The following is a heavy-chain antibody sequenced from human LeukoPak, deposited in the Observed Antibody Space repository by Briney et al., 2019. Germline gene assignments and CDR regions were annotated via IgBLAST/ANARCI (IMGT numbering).Heavy chain of an antibody. J-gene: IGHJ4*02. CDR2: IYYSGST. D-gene: IGHD3-10*01. V-gene: IGHV4-59*13. CDR3: ARGEGRYSHFDY. Sequence: SETLSLTCTVSGGSISSYYWSWVRQPPGKGLEWIGFIYYSGSTNYNPSLKSRVTISVDTSKNQFSLKLSSVTAADTAVYYCARGEGRYSHFDYWGLGTLVTVSS. CDR1: GGSISSYY.